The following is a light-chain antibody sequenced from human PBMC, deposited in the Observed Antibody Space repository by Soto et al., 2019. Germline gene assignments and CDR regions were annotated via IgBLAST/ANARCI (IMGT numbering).Light chain of an antibody. J-gene: IGKJ2*01. CDR1: QDIRNY. CDR3: QQYDNLPRYT. Sequence: DIQMTQSPSSLSASVGDRITITCQASQDIRNYLNWYQQKPGKPPNLLIYDASNLEAGVPSMFSGGGSGTNFTFTISSLQPEDIATYYCQQYDNLPRYTFGQGTRLEI. CDR2: DAS. V-gene: IGKV1-33*01.